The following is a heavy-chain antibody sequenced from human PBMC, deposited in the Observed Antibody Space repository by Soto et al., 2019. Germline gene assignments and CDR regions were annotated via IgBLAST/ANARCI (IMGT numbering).Heavy chain of an antibody. CDR3: SRGILV. CDR1: GGSMNSGGYC. CDR2: ISYGGTT. D-gene: IGHD2-15*01. Sequence: QVQLQESGPGLVKPSQTLSLTCTVSGGSMNSGGYCWSWIRQHPGEGLEWIGCISYGGTTSYNPSLKSRVIISVDTSKNQFSLKLTSATAADTAVYYCSRGILVWGQGTLITVSS. J-gene: IGHJ4*02. V-gene: IGHV4-31*03.